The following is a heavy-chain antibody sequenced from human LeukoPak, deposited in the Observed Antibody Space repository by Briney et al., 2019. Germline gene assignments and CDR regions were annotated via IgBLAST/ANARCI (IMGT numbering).Heavy chain of an antibody. CDR2: IYTSGST. Sequence: SQTLSLTCTVSGGSISSGTYYWTWIRQPAGKGLEWIGCIYTSGSTNYNPSLKSRVTISVDTSKKQFSLKLSSVTAADTAVYYCAREDRYYDFWSGIYPGDYYYYMDVWGKGTTVTVSS. CDR3: AREDRYYDFWSGIYPGDYYYYMDV. V-gene: IGHV4-61*02. J-gene: IGHJ6*03. D-gene: IGHD3-3*01. CDR1: GGSISSGTYY.